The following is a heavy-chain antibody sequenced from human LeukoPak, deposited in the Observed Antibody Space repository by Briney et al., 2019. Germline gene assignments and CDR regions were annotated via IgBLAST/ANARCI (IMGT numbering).Heavy chain of an antibody. V-gene: IGHV3-30*18. CDR2: ISYDGNNK. CDR1: GITFSSYG. Sequence: PGRSLRLSCAASGITFSSYGMHWVRQAPGKGLEWVAVISYDGNNKYYADSVKGRFTISRDNSKNTLYLQMNSLRAEDTAVYYCAKALQVWLVGFDYWGQGTLVTVSS. D-gene: IGHD5-18*01. CDR3: AKALQVWLVGFDY. J-gene: IGHJ4*02.